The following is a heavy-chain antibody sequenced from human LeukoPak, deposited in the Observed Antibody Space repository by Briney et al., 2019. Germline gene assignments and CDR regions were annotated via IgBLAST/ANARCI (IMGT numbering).Heavy chain of an antibody. J-gene: IGHJ4*02. CDR2: INSDGNIT. D-gene: IGHD6-6*01. CDR1: GFTFSSYW. Sequence: GGSLRLSCAASGFTFSSYWMHWVRQAPGKGLVWVSRINSDGNITTYADSVKGQFTISRDNAKNTLYLQMNSLRAEDTAVYYCVREYTSSSGRAFDYWGQGTLVTVSS. CDR3: VREYTSSSGRAFDY. V-gene: IGHV3-74*01.